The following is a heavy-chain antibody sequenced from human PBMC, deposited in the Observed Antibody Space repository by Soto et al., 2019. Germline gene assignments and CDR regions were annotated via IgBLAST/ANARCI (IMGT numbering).Heavy chain of an antibody. D-gene: IGHD3-22*01. CDR2: ISSSGSTI. CDR1: GFTFSSYE. J-gene: IGHJ4*02. CDR3: ARDGPPYYYYDSSGQTSQIDY. V-gene: IGHV3-48*03. Sequence: PGGSLRLSCAASGFTFSSYEMNWVRQAPGKGLEWVSYISSSGSTIYYADSVKGRFTISRDNAKNSLYLQMNSLRAEDTAVYYCARDGPPYYYYDSSGQTSQIDYWGQGTLVTVSS.